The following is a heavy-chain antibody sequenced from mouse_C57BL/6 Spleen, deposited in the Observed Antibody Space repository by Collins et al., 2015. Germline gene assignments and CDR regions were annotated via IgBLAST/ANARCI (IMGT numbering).Heavy chain of an antibody. J-gene: IGHJ4*01. CDR3: ARRYYDYDAMDY. V-gene: IGHV5-6*01. CDR1: GFTFSSYG. CDR2: ISSGGSYT. D-gene: IGHD2-1*01. Sequence: EVQLVESGGDLVKPGGSLKLSCAASGFTFSSYGMSWVRQTPDKRLEWVATISSGGSYTYYPDSVKGRFTISRDNAKNTLYLQMSSLKSEDTAMYYCARRYYDYDAMDYWGQGTSVTVSS.